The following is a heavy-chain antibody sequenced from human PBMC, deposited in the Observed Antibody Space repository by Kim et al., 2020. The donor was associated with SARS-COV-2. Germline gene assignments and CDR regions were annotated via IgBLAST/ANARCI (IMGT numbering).Heavy chain of an antibody. V-gene: IGHV3-64*01. CDR2: ISGSGGST. CDR1: GFTFSNYA. Sequence: GESLRLSCAASGFTFSNYAMHWLRQAPGKRLEYVSSISGSGGSTYYAKSLKGRFTISRDNSKNMVYLQMGSLRTEDTAVYYCARDWWKRDDSWGPFGYWGQGTLVTVSS. D-gene: IGHD2-15*01. CDR3: ARDWWKRDDSWGPFGY. J-gene: IGHJ4*02.